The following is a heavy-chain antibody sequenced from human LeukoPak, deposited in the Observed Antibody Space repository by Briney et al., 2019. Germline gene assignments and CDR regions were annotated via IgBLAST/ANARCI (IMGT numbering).Heavy chain of an antibody. D-gene: IGHD3-22*01. CDR2: ISSYGSST. CDR1: GFTFSDYW. CDR3: ARGVSEYYYDSSGYYTGSYDP. Sequence: GGSLRLSCAASGFTFSDYWMHWVRQAPGKGLVWVSRISSYGSSTSYADSVKGRFTVSRDNAKNTLYLQMNSLRAEDTAVYYCARGVSEYYYDSSGYYTGSYDPWGQGTLVTVSS. V-gene: IGHV3-74*01. J-gene: IGHJ5*02.